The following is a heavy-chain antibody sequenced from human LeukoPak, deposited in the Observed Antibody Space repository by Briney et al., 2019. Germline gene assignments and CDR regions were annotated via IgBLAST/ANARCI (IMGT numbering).Heavy chain of an antibody. CDR1: GFTFSSYG. D-gene: IGHD3-10*01. CDR3: AKDLLRDRWFGES. Sequence: GGSLRLSCAASGFTFSSYGMYWVRQAPGKGLEWVAFIRYDGSNKYYADSVKGRFTVSRDNSKNTLYLQMKSLRAEDTAVYYCAKDLLRDRWFGESWGQGTLVTVSS. CDR2: IRYDGSNK. J-gene: IGHJ5*02. V-gene: IGHV3-30*02.